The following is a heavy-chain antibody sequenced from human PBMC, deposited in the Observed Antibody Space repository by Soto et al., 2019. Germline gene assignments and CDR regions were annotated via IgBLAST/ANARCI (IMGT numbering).Heavy chain of an antibody. V-gene: IGHV3-23*01. D-gene: IGHD3-10*01. CDR3: AKEFRYYGSGSYLDY. J-gene: IGHJ4*02. Sequence: GGPLSLSCAASGFPSSSYAMSWVRQAPGKGLEWVSAIIGSGGSTYYADSVKGRFTISRDNPKNTLYLQMNSLRAEDTAVYYCAKEFRYYGSGSYLDYWGQGTLVTVSS. CDR1: GFPSSSYA. CDR2: IIGSGGST.